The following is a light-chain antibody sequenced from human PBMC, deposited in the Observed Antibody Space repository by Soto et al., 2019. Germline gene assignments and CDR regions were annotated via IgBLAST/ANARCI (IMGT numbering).Light chain of an antibody. CDR2: DVS. Sequence: QSVLTQPASVSVYPGQSITISCTGTSSDVGGYNYVSWYQQHPGKAPKLLIYDVSNRPSGASNRFSGSKSGNTASLTISGLQAEDEADYYCSSYTGSTTLHYVFGTGTKVTV. CDR3: SSYTGSTTLHYV. J-gene: IGLJ1*01. CDR1: SSDVGGYNY. V-gene: IGLV2-14*01.